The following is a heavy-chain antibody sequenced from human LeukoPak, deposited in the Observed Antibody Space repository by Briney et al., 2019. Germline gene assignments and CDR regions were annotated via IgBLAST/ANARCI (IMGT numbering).Heavy chain of an antibody. Sequence: PSETLSLTCTVSGGSISSSSYYRSWIRQPPGKGLEWIGYIYYSGSTNYNPSLKSRVTISVDTSKNQFSLKLSSVTAADTAVYYCARDSSGQGYDAFDIWGQGTMVTVSS. CDR3: ARDSSGQGYDAFDI. J-gene: IGHJ3*02. CDR2: IYYSGST. CDR1: GGSISSSSYY. D-gene: IGHD6-19*01. V-gene: IGHV4-61*01.